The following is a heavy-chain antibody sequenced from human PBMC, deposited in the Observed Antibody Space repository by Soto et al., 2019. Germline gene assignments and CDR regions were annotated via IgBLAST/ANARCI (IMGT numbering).Heavy chain of an antibody. V-gene: IGHV3-23*01. J-gene: IGHJ4*02. Sequence: GGSLRLSCAASGFTFSSYAMSWVRQTPGKGLEWVSSISDSGSSIYSANSVKGRFTISRDNSKSSLYLQMNSLRVEDTAIYYCAKDRGSGSYRYSIDYWAQGTPVPVSS. CDR1: GFTFSSYA. CDR3: AKDRGSGSYRYSIDY. CDR2: ISDSGSSI. D-gene: IGHD3-10*01.